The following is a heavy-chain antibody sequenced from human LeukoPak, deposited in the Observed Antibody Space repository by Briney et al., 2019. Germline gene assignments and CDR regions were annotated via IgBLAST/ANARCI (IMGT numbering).Heavy chain of an antibody. CDR2: IYYSGST. J-gene: IGHJ4*02. Sequence: SETLSLTCTVSGGSLSSYYWSWIRQPPGKGLEWIGYIYYSGSTNYNPSLKSRVTISVDTSKNQFSLKLSSVTAADTAVYYCARSYGSGSTIAHWGQGTLVTVSS. D-gene: IGHD3-10*01. CDR3: ARSYGSGSTIAH. CDR1: GGSLSSYY. V-gene: IGHV4-59*01.